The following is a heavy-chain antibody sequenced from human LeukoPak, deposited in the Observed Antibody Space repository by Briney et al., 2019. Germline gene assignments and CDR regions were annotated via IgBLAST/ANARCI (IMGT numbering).Heavy chain of an antibody. J-gene: IGHJ4*02. V-gene: IGHV3-74*01. CDR2: INSDGSSK. D-gene: IGHD3-3*01. Sequence: PGGSLRLSCAASEFTFSSYWMHWVRQAPGKGLVWVSRINSDGSSKDYADSVKGRFTVSRDNAKNTLYLQMNGLRAEDTAVYYCAKDPRFLESSTPVDYWGQGTLVTVSS. CDR1: EFTFSSYW. CDR3: AKDPRFLESSTPVDY.